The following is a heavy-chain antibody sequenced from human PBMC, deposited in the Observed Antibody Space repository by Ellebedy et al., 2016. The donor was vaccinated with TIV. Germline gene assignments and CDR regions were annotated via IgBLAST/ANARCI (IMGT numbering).Heavy chain of an antibody. Sequence: PGGSLRLSCAASGFTLSDNYMDWVRQAPGKGLEWVGRTRNEANSYSTVYAASVKGRFTISRDDSKNSVFLQMNSLKTEDTAVYYCAKTEGRDGYGRYFYGMEVWGRGTTVTVSS. CDR3: AKTEGRDGYGRYFYGMEV. V-gene: IGHV3-72*01. CDR2: TRNEANSYST. D-gene: IGHD5-24*01. CDR1: GFTLSDNY. J-gene: IGHJ6*02.